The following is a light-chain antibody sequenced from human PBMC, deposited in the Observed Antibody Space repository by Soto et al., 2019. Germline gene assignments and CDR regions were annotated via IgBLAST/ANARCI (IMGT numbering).Light chain of an antibody. CDR1: QTVGSY. J-gene: IGKJ1*01. Sequence: EVVLTQSPATLSLSPGERATLSCRASQTVGSYLAWYQQKPCQAPRLLIYESSNRATGIPARFSGSWSGTDFTLTISRLEPEDFAVYYCQQRSNWRWTFGQGTKVEIK. V-gene: IGKV3-11*01. CDR3: QQRSNWRWT. CDR2: ESS.